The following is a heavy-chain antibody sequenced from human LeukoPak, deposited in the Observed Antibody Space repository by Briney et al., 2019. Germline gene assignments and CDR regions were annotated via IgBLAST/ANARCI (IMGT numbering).Heavy chain of an antibody. D-gene: IGHD6-13*01. CDR3: AREGAAAGITVLEYYYYYYYYMDV. Sequence: GSLRLSCAASGFTVSSNYMSWVRQAPGKGLEWVSVIYSGGSTYYADSVKGRFTISRDNSKNTLYLQMNSLRAEDTAVYYCAREGAAAGITVLEYYYYYYYYMDVWGKGTTVTVSS. CDR2: IYSGGST. CDR1: GFTVSSNY. V-gene: IGHV3-66*01. J-gene: IGHJ6*03.